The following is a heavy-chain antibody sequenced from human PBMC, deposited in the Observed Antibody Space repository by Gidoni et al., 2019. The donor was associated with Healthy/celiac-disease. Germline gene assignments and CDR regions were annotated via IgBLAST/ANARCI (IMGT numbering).Heavy chain of an antibody. CDR1: GFPFSRYA. V-gene: IGHV3-23*01. CDR3: AKGDPVVVTAQAAFDI. CDR2: MSGSGGST. D-gene: IGHD2-21*02. J-gene: IGHJ3*02. Sequence: EVQLLESGGGLVPPGGSLSLSCGASGFPFSRYAMRWVRQAPGKGLEGVSAMSGSGGSTYYADSVKGRFTISRDNSKNTLDLQMNRLRAEDTAVYYCAKGDPVVVTAQAAFDIWGQGTMVTVSS.